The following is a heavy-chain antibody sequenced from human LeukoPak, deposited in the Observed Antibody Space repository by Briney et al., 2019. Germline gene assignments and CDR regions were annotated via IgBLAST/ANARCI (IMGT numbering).Heavy chain of an antibody. D-gene: IGHD5-18*01. CDR2: IYTSGST. Sequence: SQTLSLTCTVSGGSISSGSYYWSWIRQPAGKGLEWIGRIYTSGSTNYNPSLKSRVTISVDTSKNQFSLKLSFVTAADTAVYYCARGDTAMGDYWGQGTLVTVSS. CDR1: GGSISSGSYY. J-gene: IGHJ4*02. V-gene: IGHV4-61*02. CDR3: ARGDTAMGDY.